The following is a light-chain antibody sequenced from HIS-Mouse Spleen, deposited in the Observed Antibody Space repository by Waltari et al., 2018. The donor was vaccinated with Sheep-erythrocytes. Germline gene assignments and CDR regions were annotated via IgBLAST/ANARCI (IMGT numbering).Light chain of an antibody. V-gene: IGLV3-1*01. J-gene: IGLJ2*01. Sequence: SYELTQPLSVSVSPGQTATITCPGDKLGDKYACWYQQKPGQSPVLVIYQDSKRPSGIPERFSGSNSGSTATLTISGTQAMDEADYYCQAWDSSTAVFGGGTKLTVL. CDR2: QDS. CDR3: QAWDSSTAV. CDR1: KLGDKY.